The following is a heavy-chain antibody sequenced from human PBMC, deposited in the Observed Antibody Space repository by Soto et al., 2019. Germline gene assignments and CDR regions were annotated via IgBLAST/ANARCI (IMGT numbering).Heavy chain of an antibody. Sequence: GESLKISCKGSGYSFTSYWIGWVRQMPGKGLEWMGIIYPGDSDTRYSPSFQGQVTISADKSISTAYLQWSSLKASDTAMYYCARATVQGYCSGGSCYPSAFDIWGQGTMVTVSS. CDR3: ARATVQGYCSGGSCYPSAFDI. D-gene: IGHD2-15*01. CDR2: IYPGDSDT. V-gene: IGHV5-51*01. J-gene: IGHJ3*02. CDR1: GYSFTSYW.